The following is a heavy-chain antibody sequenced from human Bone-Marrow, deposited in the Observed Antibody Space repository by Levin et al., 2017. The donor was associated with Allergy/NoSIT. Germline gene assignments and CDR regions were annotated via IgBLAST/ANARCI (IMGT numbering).Heavy chain of an antibody. CDR2: IKQDGSRK. CDR1: GFTFRDYW. V-gene: IGHV3-7*01. Sequence: GGSLRLSCEASGFTFRDYWMSWVRQAPGKGLEWVANIKQDGSRKEFVDSVEDRFTISRDNAKNSLFLEMNSLRGDDTAVYYCAREGEGGFDVWGQGTLASVSS. J-gene: IGHJ4*02. CDR3: AREGEGGFDV. D-gene: IGHD2-15*01.